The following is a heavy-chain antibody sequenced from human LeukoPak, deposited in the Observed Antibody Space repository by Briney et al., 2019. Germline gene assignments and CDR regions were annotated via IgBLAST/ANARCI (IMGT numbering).Heavy chain of an antibody. CDR1: GFTVSSNY. CDR3: ARENYGPDAFDI. Sequence: GGSLRLSCAASGFTVSSNYMSWVRQAPGKGPEWISSLYSGGNTYYADSVKDRFTISRDSSNNTLYLQMNSLRAEDTAVYYCARENYGPDAFDIWGQGTTVTVSS. J-gene: IGHJ3*02. D-gene: IGHD3-10*01. V-gene: IGHV3-66*01. CDR2: LYSGGNT.